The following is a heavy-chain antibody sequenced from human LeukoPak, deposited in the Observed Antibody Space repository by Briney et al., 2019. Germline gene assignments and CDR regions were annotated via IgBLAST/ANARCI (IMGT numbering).Heavy chain of an antibody. Sequence: SSETLSLTCAVSGGSISSSNWWNWVRQAPGKGLEWIGQIYHSGTTNYNPSLKSRLTILVDKSKNQFSLRLNSVTAADTAMYYCARGAVAGTAQFPSIDSWGQGTLVVVS. J-gene: IGHJ4*02. CDR2: IYHSGTT. D-gene: IGHD6-19*01. V-gene: IGHV4-4*02. CDR1: GGSISSSNW. CDR3: ARGAVAGTAQFPSIDS.